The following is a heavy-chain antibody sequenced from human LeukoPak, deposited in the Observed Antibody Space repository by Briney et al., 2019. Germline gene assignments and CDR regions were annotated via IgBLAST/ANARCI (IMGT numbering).Heavy chain of an antibody. D-gene: IGHD3-22*01. CDR2: IYYSGST. V-gene: IGHV4-39*01. CDR1: GGSISSSSYY. Sequence: SETLSLTCTVSGGSISSSSYYWGWIRQPPGKGLEWIGSIYYSGSTYYNPSLKSRVTISVDTSKNQFSLKLSSVTAADTAVYYCAGQSEDYYDSSLDAFDIWGQGTMVTVSS. CDR3: AGQSEDYYDSSLDAFDI. J-gene: IGHJ3*02.